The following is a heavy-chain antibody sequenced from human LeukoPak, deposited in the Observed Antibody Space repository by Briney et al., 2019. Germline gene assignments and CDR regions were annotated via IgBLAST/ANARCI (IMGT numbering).Heavy chain of an antibody. D-gene: IGHD2-2*01. CDR3: ARGGGSSSPRGTWFDP. CDR1: GGSISSGSYY. CDR2: IYTSGST. Sequence: PSETLSLTCTVSGGSISSGSYYWSWIRQPAGKGLEWIGRIYTSGSTNFNASLKSRVTISVDTSKKQVSLKLSSVTAADTAIYYCARGGGSSSPRGTWFDPWGQGTLVIVSS. J-gene: IGHJ5*02. V-gene: IGHV4-61*02.